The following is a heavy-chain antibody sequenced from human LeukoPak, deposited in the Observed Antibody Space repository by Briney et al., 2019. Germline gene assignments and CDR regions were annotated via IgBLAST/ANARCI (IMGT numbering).Heavy chain of an antibody. CDR1: GYSFTTYW. CDR3: ARHYYDILSAFDI. V-gene: IGHV5-10-1*01. D-gene: IGHD3-22*01. CDR2: IDPSDSYT. Sequence: GESLKISCKGSGYSFTTYWISWVRQMPGKGLEWMGRIDPSDSYTKYSPSFQGHVTISADKSISTAYLQWSRLKASDTATYYCARHYYDILSAFDIWGQGTMVTVSS. J-gene: IGHJ3*02.